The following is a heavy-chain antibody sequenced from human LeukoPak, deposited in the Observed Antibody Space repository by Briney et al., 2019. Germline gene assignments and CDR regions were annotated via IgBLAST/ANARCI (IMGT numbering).Heavy chain of an antibody. J-gene: IGHJ4*02. D-gene: IGHD4-17*01. CDR2: TYYRSKWYN. Sequence: SQTLSLTCAISGDSVSSDSAAWTWIRQSPSRGLEWLGRTYYRSKWYNDYAVSVKSRITINPDTSKNQFSLQLNSVTPEDTALYYCARDKRRGSSDYSNTVYYFDYWGQGTLVTVSS. CDR3: ARDKRRGSSDYSNTVYYFDY. CDR1: GDSVSSDSAA. V-gene: IGHV6-1*01.